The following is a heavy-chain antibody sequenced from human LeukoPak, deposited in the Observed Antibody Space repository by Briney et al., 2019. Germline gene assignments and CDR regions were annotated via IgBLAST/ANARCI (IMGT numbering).Heavy chain of an antibody. Sequence: GRSLRLSCAASGFTFDDYAMHWVRQPQGKGLEWVSGISWNSGSIGYADSVKGRFTISRDNAKNSLYLQMNSLRAEDMALYYCAKGSFRGITGTLRGGFDYWGQGTLVTVSS. V-gene: IGHV3-9*03. CDR2: ISWNSGSI. CDR1: GFTFDDYA. D-gene: IGHD1-7*01. CDR3: AKGSFRGITGTLRGGFDY. J-gene: IGHJ4*02.